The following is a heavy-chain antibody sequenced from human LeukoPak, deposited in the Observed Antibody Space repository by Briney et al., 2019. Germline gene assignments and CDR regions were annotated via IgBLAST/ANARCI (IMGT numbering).Heavy chain of an antibody. V-gene: IGHV3-74*01. CDR2: IKSDGTYT. D-gene: IGHD5-18*01. Sequence: QAGGSLRLSCAASGFTFSSYWMSWVRQAPGKGLVWVSRIKSDGTYTTYADSVKGRFTISRDNAKNTLYLQMNSLRAEDTAVYYCARDSSYGYDYWGQGTLVTVSS. J-gene: IGHJ4*02. CDR3: ARDSSYGYDY. CDR1: GFTFSSYW.